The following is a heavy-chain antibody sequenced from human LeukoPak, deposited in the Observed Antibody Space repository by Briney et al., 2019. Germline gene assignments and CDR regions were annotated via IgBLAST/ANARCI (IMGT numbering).Heavy chain of an antibody. J-gene: IGHJ4*02. D-gene: IGHD3-22*01. CDR2: ISGSGGST. CDR1: GFTFGTYA. Sequence: GGSLRLSCAVSGFTFGTYAMSWVRQAPGKGLEWVSAISGSGGSTYYADSVKGRFTISRDNSKNTLYLQMNSLRAEDTAVYYCAKDPYYYDSSGYYQQNDYWGQGTLVTVSS. V-gene: IGHV3-23*01. CDR3: AKDPYYYDSSGYYQQNDY.